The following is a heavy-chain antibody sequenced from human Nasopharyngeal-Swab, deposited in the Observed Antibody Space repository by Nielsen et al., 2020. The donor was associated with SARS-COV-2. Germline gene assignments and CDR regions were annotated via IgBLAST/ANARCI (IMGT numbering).Heavy chain of an antibody. J-gene: IGHJ4*02. CDR2: IIVNLGMT. CDR3: ATWGIGYDENAHATFDS. Sequence: SVKVSCKVSGGTFSKYAISWVRQAPGQGLEWMGGIIVNLGMTKYAQKFKDSVIINADESTGTAYMELSSLRSEDTAVYYCATWGIGYDENAHATFDSWGQGTQVTVSS. D-gene: IGHD5-12*01. V-gene: IGHV1-69*10. CDR1: GGTFSKYA.